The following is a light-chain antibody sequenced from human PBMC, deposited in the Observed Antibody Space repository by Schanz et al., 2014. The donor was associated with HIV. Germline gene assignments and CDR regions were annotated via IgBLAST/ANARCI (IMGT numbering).Light chain of an antibody. V-gene: IGKV3-20*01. CDR3: QQYATTPLT. CDR1: QSISSSL. CDR2: AAS. J-gene: IGKJ4*01. Sequence: IVLTQSPGALSLSPGERGTLSCRASQSISSSLLAWYQKKPGQAPTLLIYAASSRASGVPDRFSGSGSGADFTLTISRLEPEDFALYYCQQYATTPLTFGGGTRVDIK.